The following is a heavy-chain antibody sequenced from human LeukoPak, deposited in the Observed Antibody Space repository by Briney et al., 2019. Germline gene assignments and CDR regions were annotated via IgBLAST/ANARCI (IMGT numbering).Heavy chain of an antibody. D-gene: IGHD4-23*01. CDR1: GGSFSTST. J-gene: IGHJ5*02. CDR3: ARDNPNYGGNWFDP. V-gene: IGHV1-69*06. Sequence: SVKVSCKASGGSFSTSTISWVRQAPGQGLEWMGGIIPLFGAANYAQKFKGRVTIAADKSTSTAYMELSTLRSEDTAVYYCARDNPNYGGNWFDPWGQGTMVTVSS. CDR2: IIPLFGAA.